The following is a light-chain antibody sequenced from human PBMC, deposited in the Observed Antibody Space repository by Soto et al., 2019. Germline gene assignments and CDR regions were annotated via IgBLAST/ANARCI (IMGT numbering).Light chain of an antibody. CDR3: QQYGSSGT. CDR1: ESVSNNY. Sequence: EIVLKQTPGTLSLSHGERATLSCRASESVSNNYLAWYQQKPGQAPRLLICGASNRATGIPDRFSGSGSGTDFTLTISRLEPEDFAVYYCQQYGSSGTFGQGTKVDIK. V-gene: IGKV3-20*01. J-gene: IGKJ1*01. CDR2: GAS.